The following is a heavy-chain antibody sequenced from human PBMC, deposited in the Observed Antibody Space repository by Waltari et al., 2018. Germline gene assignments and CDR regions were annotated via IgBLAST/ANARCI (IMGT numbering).Heavy chain of an antibody. J-gene: IGHJ5*02. CDR3: AKALYSYGSLNWFDP. D-gene: IGHD5-18*01. V-gene: IGHV3-23*01. CDR2: SSGSGGST. Sequence: EVQLLESGGGLVQPGGSLRLSCAASGFTFSSYAMSWVRQAPGKGLEWVSASSGSGGSTYYADSVKGRFTISRDNSKNTLYLQRNSLRAEDTAVYYCAKALYSYGSLNWFDPWGQGTLVTVSS. CDR1: GFTFSSYA.